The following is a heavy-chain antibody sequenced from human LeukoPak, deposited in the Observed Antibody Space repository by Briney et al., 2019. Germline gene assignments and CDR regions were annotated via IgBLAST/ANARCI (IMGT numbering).Heavy chain of an antibody. D-gene: IGHD1-26*01. CDR3: ARGQSYRDAFDI. J-gene: IGHJ3*02. Sequence: PSQTLSLTCTVSGGSISSGGYYWSWIRQHPGKGLEWIGYIYYSGSTYYNPSLKSRVTISVDTSKNQFSLKLSSVTAADTAVYYFARGQSYRDAFDIWGRGTMVTVSS. CDR1: GGSISSGGYY. V-gene: IGHV4-31*03. CDR2: IYYSGST.